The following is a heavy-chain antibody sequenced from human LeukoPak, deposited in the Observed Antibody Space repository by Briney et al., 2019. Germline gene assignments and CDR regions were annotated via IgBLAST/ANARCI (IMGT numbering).Heavy chain of an antibody. D-gene: IGHD4-17*01. CDR2: ISHSGST. J-gene: IGHJ5*02. V-gene: IGHV4-30-2*01. CDR1: GGSISSGGYS. Sequence: PSQTLSLTCVVSGGSISSGGYSWSWIRQPPGKGLEWIGYISHSGSTYYNPSLKSRVTISVDRSKNQFSLKLSSVTAADTAMYYCARGRDYGDYARFDPWGQGTLVTVS. CDR3: ARGRDYGDYARFDP.